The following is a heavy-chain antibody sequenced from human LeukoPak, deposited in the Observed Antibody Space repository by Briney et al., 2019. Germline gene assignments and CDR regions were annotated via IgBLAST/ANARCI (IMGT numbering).Heavy chain of an antibody. CDR2: INQDGSEK. CDR3: ARDDSSGQYYFDS. D-gene: IGHD3-22*01. J-gene: IGHJ4*02. Sequence: GGSLRLSCVASGFTFSNYWMSWVRQAPGKGLERVANINQDGSEKYSVDSVKGRFTFSRDNAKNSLFLQMNSLGADDTAVYYCARDDSSGQYYFDSWGQGTLVTVSS. V-gene: IGHV3-7*01. CDR1: GFTFSNYW.